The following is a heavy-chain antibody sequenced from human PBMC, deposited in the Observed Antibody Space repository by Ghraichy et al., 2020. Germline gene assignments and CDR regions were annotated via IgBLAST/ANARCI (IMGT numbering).Heavy chain of an antibody. J-gene: IGHJ1*01. CDR3: ARGSHWRYCSSTSCYRVVGAEYFQH. Sequence: SETLSLTCAVYGGSFSGYYWSWIRQPPGKGLEWIGEINHSGSTNYNPSLKSRVTISVDTSKNQFSLKLSSVTAADTAVYYCARGSHWRYCSSTSCYRVVGAEYFQHWGQGTLVTVSS. CDR1: GGSFSGYY. D-gene: IGHD2-2*02. CDR2: INHSGST. V-gene: IGHV4-34*01.